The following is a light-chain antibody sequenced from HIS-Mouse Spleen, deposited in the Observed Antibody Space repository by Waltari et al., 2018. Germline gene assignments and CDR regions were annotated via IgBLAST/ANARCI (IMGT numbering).Light chain of an antibody. J-gene: IGKJ2*01. CDR1: QSVSSSY. CDR2: GAS. V-gene: IGKV3-20*01. CDR3: QQYGSSPVT. Sequence: EIVLTQSPGTLSLSPGERATLSCRTSQSVSSSYLAWYQQKPGQAPRLLIYGASSRATGIPDRFSGSGSGTDFTLTISRLEPEDFAVYYCQQYGSSPVTFGQGTKLEIK.